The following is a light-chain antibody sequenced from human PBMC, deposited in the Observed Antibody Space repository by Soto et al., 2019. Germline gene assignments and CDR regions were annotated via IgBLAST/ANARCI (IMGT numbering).Light chain of an antibody. CDR3: QQYGGSPYT. CDR1: QTINSG. J-gene: IGKJ2*01. CDR2: GVS. V-gene: IGKV3-20*01. Sequence: EIVLTQSPGTLSLSPEERATLSCRASQTINSGLAWYQHKRGQAPRLLIYGVSVRAIGIPDRFGGSGSGTDLTLTISRLEPEDFAVYFRQQYGGSPYTFGQGTKVEIK.